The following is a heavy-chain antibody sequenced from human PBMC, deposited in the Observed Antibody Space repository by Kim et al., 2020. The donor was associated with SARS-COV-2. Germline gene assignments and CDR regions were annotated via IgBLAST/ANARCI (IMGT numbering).Heavy chain of an antibody. J-gene: IGHJ4*02. V-gene: IGHV3-43*01. Sequence: TYYADSVKGRFTISRDNSKNSLYLQMNSLRTEDTALYYCAKDGGYKIFDYWGQGTLVTVSS. CDR3: AKDGGYKIFDY. D-gene: IGHD5-12*01. CDR2: T.